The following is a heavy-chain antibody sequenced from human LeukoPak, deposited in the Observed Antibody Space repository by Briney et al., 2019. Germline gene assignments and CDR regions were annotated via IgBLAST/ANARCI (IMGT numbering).Heavy chain of an antibody. CDR1: GYSISSGYY. CDR2: IYHSGST. J-gene: IGHJ4*02. V-gene: IGHV4-38-2*02. Sequence: SETLSLTCTVSGYSISSGYYWGWIRQPPGKGLEWIGNIYHSGSTYYNPSLRSRVTISVDTSKNQFSLNLNSVTAADTAVYYCARGNYDYVWGGIDYWGQGTLVTVSS. CDR3: ARGNYDYVWGGIDY. D-gene: IGHD3-16*01.